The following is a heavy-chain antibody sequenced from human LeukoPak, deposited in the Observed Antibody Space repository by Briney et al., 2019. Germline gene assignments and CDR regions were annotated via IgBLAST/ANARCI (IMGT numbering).Heavy chain of an antibody. CDR2: IYYSGST. CDR3: ARNPNYYDSSGYCAFDI. D-gene: IGHD3-22*01. Sequence: SETLSLTCTVSGGSISSGGYYWSWIRQHPGKGLEWIGYIYYSGSTYYNPSLKSRVTISVDTSKNQFSLKLSSVIAADTAVYYCARNPNYYDSSGYCAFDIWGQGTMVTVSS. J-gene: IGHJ3*02. CDR1: GGSISSGGYY. V-gene: IGHV4-31*03.